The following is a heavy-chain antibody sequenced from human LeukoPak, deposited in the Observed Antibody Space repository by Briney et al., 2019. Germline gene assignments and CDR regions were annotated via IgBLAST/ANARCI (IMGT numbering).Heavy chain of an antibody. CDR1: GGTFSSYA. Sequence: SVKVSCKASGGTFSSYAISWVRQAPGQGLEWMGGIIPIFGTANYAQKFQGRVTITADESTSTAYMELSSLRSEDTAVYYCAGGVAPSRGIAAAGTFGYYYYGMDVWGQGTTVTVSS. CDR3: AGGVAPSRGIAAAGTFGYYYYGMDV. CDR2: IIPIFGTA. D-gene: IGHD6-13*01. J-gene: IGHJ6*02. V-gene: IGHV1-69*13.